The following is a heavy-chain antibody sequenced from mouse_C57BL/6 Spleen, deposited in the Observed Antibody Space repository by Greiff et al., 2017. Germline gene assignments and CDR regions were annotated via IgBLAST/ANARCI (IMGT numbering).Heavy chain of an antibody. CDR3: SRGGSSYETWFAY. CDR1: GYSFTSYY. Sequence: QVQLKQSGPELVKPGASVKISCKASGYSFTSYYIHWVKQRPGQGLEWIGWIYPGSGNTKYNEKFKGKATLTADTSSSTAYMQLSSLTSEDSAVYYCSRGGSSYETWFAYWGQGTLVTVSA. CDR2: IYPGSGNT. D-gene: IGHD1-1*01. J-gene: IGHJ3*01. V-gene: IGHV1-66*01.